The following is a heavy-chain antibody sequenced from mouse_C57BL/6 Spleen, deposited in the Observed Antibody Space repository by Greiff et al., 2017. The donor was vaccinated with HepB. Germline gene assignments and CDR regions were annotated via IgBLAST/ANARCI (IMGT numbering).Heavy chain of an antibody. Sequence: QVQLQQSGAELVRPGASVKLSCKASGYTFTDYYINWVKQRPGQGLEWIARIYPGSGNTYYNEKFKGKATLTAEKSSSTAYMQLSSLTSEDSAVYFCARKLRDYAMDYWGQGTSVTVSS. J-gene: IGHJ4*01. D-gene: IGHD1-1*01. V-gene: IGHV1-76*01. CDR2: IYPGSGNT. CDR1: GYTFTDYY. CDR3: ARKLRDYAMDY.